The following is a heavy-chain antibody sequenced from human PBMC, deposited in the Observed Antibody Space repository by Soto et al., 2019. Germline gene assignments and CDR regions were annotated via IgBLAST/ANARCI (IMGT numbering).Heavy chain of an antibody. CDR2: IYYSGST. V-gene: IGHV4-59*01. CDR1: GGSISSYY. J-gene: IGHJ5*02. Sequence: SETLSLTCTVSGGSISSYYWSWIRQPPGKGLEWIGYIYYSGSTNYNPSLKSRVTISVDTSKNQFSLKLSSVTTADTAVYYCARHTRWFDPWGQGTLVTVSS. D-gene: IGHD1-1*01. CDR3: ARHTRWFDP.